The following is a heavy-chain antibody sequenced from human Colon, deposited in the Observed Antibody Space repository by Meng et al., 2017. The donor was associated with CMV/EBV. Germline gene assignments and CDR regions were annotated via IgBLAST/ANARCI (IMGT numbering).Heavy chain of an antibody. V-gene: IGHV2-5*01. CDR3: AHRRTIFGGFDP. D-gene: IGHD3-3*01. CDR2: FYWNDDQ. CDR1: GSSLKNSTVA. J-gene: IGHJ5*02. Sequence: SFSGSSLKNSTVAVGWFRQPPGKALEWLALFYWNDDQRYSPSLRNRLTLTKDTYKNQLVLTMTNMDPVDTGTYFCAHRRTIFGGFDPWGQGSLVTVS.